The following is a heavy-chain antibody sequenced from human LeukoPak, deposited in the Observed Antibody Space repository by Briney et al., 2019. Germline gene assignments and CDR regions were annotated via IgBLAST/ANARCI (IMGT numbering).Heavy chain of an antibody. Sequence: SGRSLRLSCTASGFTFGDYAMSWVRQAPGKGLEWVGFIRSKAYGGTTEYAASVKGRFTISRDDSKSIAYLQMNSLKTEDTAVSFITRDRELRYFDWLLSPLYFDYWGQGTLVTVSS. V-gene: IGHV3-49*04. J-gene: IGHJ4*02. CDR2: IRSKAYGGTT. CDR3: TRDRELRYFDWLLSPLYFDY. CDR1: GFTFGDYA. D-gene: IGHD3-9*01.